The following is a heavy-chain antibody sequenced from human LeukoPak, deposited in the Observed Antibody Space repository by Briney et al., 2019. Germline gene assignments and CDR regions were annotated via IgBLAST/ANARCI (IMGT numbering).Heavy chain of an antibody. CDR3: ARGPERYFDWLEYYFDY. CDR2: IISSGSTI. Sequence: GGSLRLSCAASGFTFSDYYMSWVRQAPAKGLACVSYIISSGSTIYYADSVKGRFTISRDNAKNSLYLQVNSLRAEDTAVYYCARGPERYFDWLEYYFDYWGQGTLVTVSS. J-gene: IGHJ4*02. CDR1: GFTFSDYY. D-gene: IGHD3-9*01. V-gene: IGHV3-11*01.